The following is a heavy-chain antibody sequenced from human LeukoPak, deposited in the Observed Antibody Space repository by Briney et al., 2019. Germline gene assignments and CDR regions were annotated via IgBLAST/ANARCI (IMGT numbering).Heavy chain of an antibody. V-gene: IGHV4-30-4*01. J-gene: IGHJ4*02. CDR2: FYYSGST. Sequence: PSQTLSLTCTVSGGSISSGDYYWGWIRQPPGKGLEWIGYFYYSGSTYYNPSLKSRVTISVDTSKNQFSLKLSSVTAADTAVYYCARTTTVTTLFDYWGQGTLVTVSS. CDR3: ARTTTVTTLFDY. CDR1: GGSISSGDYY. D-gene: IGHD4-17*01.